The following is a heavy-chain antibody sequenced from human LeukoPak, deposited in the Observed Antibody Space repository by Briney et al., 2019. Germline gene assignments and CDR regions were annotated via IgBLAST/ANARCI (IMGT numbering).Heavy chain of an antibody. Sequence: GPALVCPTPARTLTCTVSGLALRTRGMRVSWIGQPPAKALEALAHNEWDGEEYCSTLLKTRLTLSQATSKSQLVLTMTNMDPVDTATYYCALIRPRTAMVEYYFDYWGQGTLVTVSS. CDR1: GLALRTRGMR. V-gene: IGHV2-70*01. D-gene: IGHD5-18*01. CDR3: ALIRPRTAMVEYYFDY. CDR2: NEWDGEE. J-gene: IGHJ4*02.